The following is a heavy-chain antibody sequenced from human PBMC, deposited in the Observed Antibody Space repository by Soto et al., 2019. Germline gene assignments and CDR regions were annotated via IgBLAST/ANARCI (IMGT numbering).Heavy chain of an antibody. CDR1: GGSVSSGAYY. V-gene: IGHV4-31*03. Sequence: SETLSLTCTVSGGSVSSGAYYWTWIRQRPGKGLEWIGYIYYSGSTYYSPSLKSRLSISLDMSKNQFSLRLSSVTAADTAMYYCARARLRAVYAFDIWGQGTMVTVSS. CDR2: IYYSGST. D-gene: IGHD5-12*01. J-gene: IGHJ3*02. CDR3: ARARLRAVYAFDI.